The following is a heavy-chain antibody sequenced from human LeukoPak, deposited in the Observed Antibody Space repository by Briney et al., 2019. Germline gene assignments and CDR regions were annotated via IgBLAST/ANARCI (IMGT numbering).Heavy chain of an antibody. J-gene: IGHJ4*02. CDR3: ARVLLDTMIGPFGY. D-gene: IGHD3-22*01. CDR2: IYSGGTT. Sequence: GGSLRLSCAASEFSVSSNYMTWVRQAPGKGLECVSIIYSGGTTYYADSVRGRFTISRDNSKNTLYLQMDRLRVEDTAVYYCARVLLDTMIGPFGYWGQGTLVTVSS. V-gene: IGHV3-66*01. CDR1: EFSVSSNY.